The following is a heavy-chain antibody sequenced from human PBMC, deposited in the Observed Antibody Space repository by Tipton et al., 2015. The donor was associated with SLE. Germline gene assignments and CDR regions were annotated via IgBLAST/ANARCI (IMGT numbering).Heavy chain of an antibody. Sequence: TLSLTCNVSGYYVTSDYWGWIRQSPAKGLEWLGNIFHNGNTFYNPSLKSRITISIDTSKNQFSLNLSSVTAADTAVYYCARGRGYLDWFDPWGQGTLVIVSS. D-gene: IGHD5-12*01. J-gene: IGHJ5*02. CDR2: IFHNGNT. V-gene: IGHV4-38-2*02. CDR3: ARGRGYLDWFDP. CDR1: GYYVTSDY.